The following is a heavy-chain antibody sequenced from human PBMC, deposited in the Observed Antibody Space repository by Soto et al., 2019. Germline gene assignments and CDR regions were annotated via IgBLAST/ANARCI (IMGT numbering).Heavy chain of an antibody. Sequence: SETLSLTCTVSGGSISSGGYYWSWIRQPPGKGLEWIGEINHSGSTNYNPSLKSRVTISVDTSKNQFSLKLSSVTAADTAVYYCARGRVRGVIRYYYYGMDVWGQGTTVTVSS. J-gene: IGHJ6*02. D-gene: IGHD3-10*01. V-gene: IGHV4-39*07. CDR1: GGSISSGGYY. CDR2: INHSGST. CDR3: ARGRVRGVIRYYYYGMDV.